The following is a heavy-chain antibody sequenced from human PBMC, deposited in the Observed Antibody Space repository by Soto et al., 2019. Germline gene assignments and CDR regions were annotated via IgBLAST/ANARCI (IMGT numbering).Heavy chain of an antibody. CDR2: ISYDGSNK. CDR1: GFTFSSYG. J-gene: IGHJ4*02. D-gene: IGHD3-22*01. Sequence: VQLVESGGGVVQPGRSLRLSCAASGFTFSSYGMHWVRQAPGKGLEWVAVISYDGSNKYYADSVKGRFTISRDNSKNTLYLQMNSLRAEDTAVYYCAKTIVGTMIVVLFDYWGQGTLVTVSS. CDR3: AKTIVGTMIVVLFDY. V-gene: IGHV3-30*18.